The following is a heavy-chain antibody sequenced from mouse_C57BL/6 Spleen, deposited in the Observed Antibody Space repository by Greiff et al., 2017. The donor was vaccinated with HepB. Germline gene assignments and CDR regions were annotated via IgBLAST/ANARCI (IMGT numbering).Heavy chain of an antibody. CDR2: IDPSDSYN. V-gene: IGHV1-69*01. D-gene: IGHD1-1*01. CDR3: ARSEGTTVVEDWYFDV. CDR1: GYTFTSYW. J-gene: IGHJ1*03. Sequence: VQLQQPGAELVMPGASVKLSCKASGYTFTSYWMHWVKQRPGQGLEWIGEIDPSDSYNNYNQKFKGKSTLTVDKSSSTAYMQLSSLTSEDSAVYYCARSEGTTVVEDWYFDVWGTGTTVTVSS.